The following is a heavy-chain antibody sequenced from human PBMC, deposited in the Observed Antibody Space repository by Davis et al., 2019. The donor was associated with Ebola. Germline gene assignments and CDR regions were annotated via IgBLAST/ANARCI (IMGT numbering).Heavy chain of an antibody. CDR1: GFTFSSYW. J-gene: IGHJ4*02. CDR2: IKQDGSEK. Sequence: GESLKISCAASGFTFSSYWMSWVRQAPGKGLEWVANIKQDGSEKYYVDSVKGRFTISRDNAKNSLYLQMNSLRAEDTAVYYCARDVGDYGVTGWGQGTLVTVSS. V-gene: IGHV3-7*01. D-gene: IGHD4-17*01. CDR3: ARDVGDYGVTG.